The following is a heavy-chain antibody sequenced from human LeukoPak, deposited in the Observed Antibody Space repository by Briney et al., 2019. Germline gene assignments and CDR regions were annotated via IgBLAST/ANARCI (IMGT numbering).Heavy chain of an antibody. D-gene: IGHD1-7*01. J-gene: IGHJ4*02. CDR2: INPNSGGT. CDR3: ARDGGGNWNYHY. CDR1: GYTFTGYH. V-gene: IGHV1-2*02. Sequence: ASVKVSCKASGYTFTGYHMHWVRQAPGQGLEWMGWINPNSGGTNYAQKFQGRVTMTRDTSISTAYMELSRLRSDDTAVYYCARDGGGNWNYHYWGQGTLVTVSS.